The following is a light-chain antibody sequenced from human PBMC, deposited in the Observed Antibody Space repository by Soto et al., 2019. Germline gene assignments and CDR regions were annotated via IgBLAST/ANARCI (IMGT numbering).Light chain of an antibody. CDR1: QSIRNW. CDR2: DAS. V-gene: IGKV1-5*01. CDR3: QQYNGYSPGT. J-gene: IGKJ1*01. Sequence: DIPMTQSPSTLSASVGDRVTITCRASQSIRNWLAWYQQKPGKAPNLLIYDASSLEIGVPSRFSGSGSGTEFTLTISSLQPDDFAGYYCQQYNGYSPGTFGQGTKVEIK.